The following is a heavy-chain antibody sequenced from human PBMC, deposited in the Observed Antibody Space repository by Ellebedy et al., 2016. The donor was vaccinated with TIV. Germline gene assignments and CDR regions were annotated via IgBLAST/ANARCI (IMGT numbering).Heavy chain of an antibody. CDR3: ARGFVWFSYAFDI. V-gene: IGHV1-2*02. D-gene: IGHD2-21*01. CDR1: RYTFTGTDYY. J-gene: IGHJ3*02. Sequence: ASVKVSXKASRYTFTGTDYYMHWVRQAPGQGPEWMGWINPKSGGTNYARKFQGRVTMTRDTSISTAYMELSRLRSDDTAVFYCARGFVWFSYAFDIWGQGTMVTVSP. CDR2: INPKSGGT.